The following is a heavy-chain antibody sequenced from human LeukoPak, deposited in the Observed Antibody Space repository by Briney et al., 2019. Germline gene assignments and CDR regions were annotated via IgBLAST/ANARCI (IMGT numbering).Heavy chain of an antibody. Sequence: ASETLSLTCAVYGGSFSGYYWSWIRQPPGKGLEWIGYIYYSGSTNYNPSLKSRVTISVDTSKNQFSLKLSSVTAADTAVYYCARSDILTGRYFDYWGQGTLVTVSS. CDR3: ARSDILTGRYFDY. D-gene: IGHD3-9*01. J-gene: IGHJ4*02. CDR1: GGSFSGYY. V-gene: IGHV4-59*01. CDR2: IYYSGST.